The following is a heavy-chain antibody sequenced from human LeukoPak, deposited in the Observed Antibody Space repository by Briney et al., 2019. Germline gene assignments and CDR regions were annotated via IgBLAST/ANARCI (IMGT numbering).Heavy chain of an antibody. CDR3: ARDGDSSPFDY. CDR1: GGSISSGDYY. J-gene: IGHJ4*01. V-gene: IGHV4-30-4*01. CDR2: IYYSGST. Sequence: SETLSLTCTVSGGSISSGDYYWSWIRQPPGKGLEWIGYIYYSGSTYYNPSLKSRVTISVDMPKNQFSLKLSSVTAADTAVYYCARDGDSSPFDYWGQEPWSPSPQ. D-gene: IGHD3-22*01.